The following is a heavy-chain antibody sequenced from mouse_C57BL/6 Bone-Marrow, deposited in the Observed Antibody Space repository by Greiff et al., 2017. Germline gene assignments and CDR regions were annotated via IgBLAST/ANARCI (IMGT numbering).Heavy chain of an antibody. V-gene: IGHV1-53*01. Sequence: VQLQQPGTELVKPGASVKLSCKASGYTFTSYWMHWVKQRPGQGLEWIGNINPSNGGNNYNEKFKSKATLTVDKSSTTAYMQLSSLTSKDSAVDYCATYSKGDYAMDYWGQGTSVTFSS. CDR3: ATYSKGDYAMDY. J-gene: IGHJ4*01. D-gene: IGHD2-5*01. CDR1: GYTFTSYW. CDR2: INPSNGGN.